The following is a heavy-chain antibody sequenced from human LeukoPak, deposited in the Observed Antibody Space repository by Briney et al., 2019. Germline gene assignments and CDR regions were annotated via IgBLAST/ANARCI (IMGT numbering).Heavy chain of an antibody. CDR1: GFTFSTDA. CDR2: ISGSGTSI. V-gene: IGHV3-23*01. Sequence: GGSLRLSCAASGFTFSTDAMSWVRQAPGKGLEWVSAISGSGTSINYADSVKGRFTISRDNSKNTLYLQMNSLRAEDTAVYYCAKALSRDYCMDVWGKGTTVTVSS. CDR3: AKALSRDYCMDV. J-gene: IGHJ6*03.